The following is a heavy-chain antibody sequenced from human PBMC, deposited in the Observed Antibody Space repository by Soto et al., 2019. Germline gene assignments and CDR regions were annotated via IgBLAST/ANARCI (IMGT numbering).Heavy chain of an antibody. J-gene: IGHJ4*02. CDR2: IYYSGNT. V-gene: IGHV4-59*01. CDR3: ARDSPWLYFDY. Sequence: KASETLSLTCTASGGSISSYYWSWIRQPPGKGLEWIGYIYYSGNTNYNPSLKSRVTISVDTSKNQFSLKLSSVTAADTAVYYCARDSPWLYFDYWGQGTLVTVSS. CDR1: GGSISSYY. D-gene: IGHD3-10*01.